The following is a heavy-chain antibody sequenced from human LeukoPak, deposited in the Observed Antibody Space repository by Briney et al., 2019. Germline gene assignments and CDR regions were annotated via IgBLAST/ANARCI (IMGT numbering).Heavy chain of an antibody. V-gene: IGHV3-74*01. D-gene: IGHD4-23*01. CDR2: INSDGSST. Sequence: GGSLRLSCAAFGVTVSGYWMNWVRQAPGKGLVWVARINSDGSSTSHADSVKGRFTISRDNAKNILYLQMNSLRVDDTAVYYCARDKYGGNSNAFDIWGQGTLVTVSS. CDR3: ARDKYGGNSNAFDI. J-gene: IGHJ3*02. CDR1: GVTVSGYW.